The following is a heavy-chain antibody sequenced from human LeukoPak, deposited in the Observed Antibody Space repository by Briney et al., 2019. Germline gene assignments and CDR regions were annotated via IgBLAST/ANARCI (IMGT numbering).Heavy chain of an antibody. Sequence: SDTLSLTCNVSGGSITSHYWNWIRQPPGKGLEWLGYIYYTGISKYHPSLRSRVSMSVDTAKNQFFLKVNSVTAADTAFYHCARSVDYFDNTGPHMMFDYWGQGSLVTVSS. CDR2: IYYTGIS. CDR1: GGSITSHY. CDR3: ARSVDYFDNTGPHMMFDY. D-gene: IGHD3-22*01. V-gene: IGHV4-59*07. J-gene: IGHJ4*02.